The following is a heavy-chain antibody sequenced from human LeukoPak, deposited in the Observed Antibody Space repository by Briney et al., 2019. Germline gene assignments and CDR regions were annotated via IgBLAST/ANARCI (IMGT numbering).Heavy chain of an antibody. V-gene: IGHV3-53*01. CDR2: IYSGGNT. J-gene: IGHJ4*02. D-gene: IGHD3-22*01. CDR1: GFIVSSNY. Sequence: PGGSLTLPCAASGFIVSSNYMIWVRQAPGKGLEWVSVIYSGGNTYYADSVKGRFTISRDNSKNTLYLQMDSLRVDDTAVYYCGGLKSSGYLIDHWGQGTLVTVSS. CDR3: GGLKSSGYLIDH.